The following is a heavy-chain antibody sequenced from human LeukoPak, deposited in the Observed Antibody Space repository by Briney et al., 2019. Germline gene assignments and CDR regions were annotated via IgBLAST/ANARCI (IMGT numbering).Heavy chain of an antibody. J-gene: IGHJ6*02. CDR2: ISYDGSNK. V-gene: IGHV3-30*18. CDR1: GFTFSSYG. Sequence: PGRSLRLSCAASGFTFSSYGMHWVRQAPGKGLEWVAVISYDGSNKYCADSVKGRFTISRDNSKNTLYLQMNSLRAEDTAVYYCAKGASPRNYDFWSGYYYYYGMDVWGQGTTVTVSS. CDR3: AKGASPRNYDFWSGYYYYYGMDV. D-gene: IGHD3-3*01.